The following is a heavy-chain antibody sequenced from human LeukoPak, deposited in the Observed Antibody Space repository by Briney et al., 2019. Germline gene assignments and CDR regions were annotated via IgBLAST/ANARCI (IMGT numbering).Heavy chain of an antibody. V-gene: IGHV3-21*01. D-gene: IGHD3-9*01. CDR1: GFTFSSYS. Sequence: GSLRLSCAASGFTFSSYSMNWVPQAPGKGLEWVSSISSSGTYVYYADSVKGRFTISRDNAKNSLSLQMNSLRADDAAVYYCARASSKQLAGYLPDGFDIWGQGTMVTVSS. J-gene: IGHJ3*02. CDR3: ARASSKQLAGYLPDGFDI. CDR2: ISSSGTYV.